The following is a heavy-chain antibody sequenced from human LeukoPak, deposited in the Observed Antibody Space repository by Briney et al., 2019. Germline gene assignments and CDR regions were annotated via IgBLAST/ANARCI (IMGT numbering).Heavy chain of an antibody. D-gene: IGHD2-2*01. Sequence: PGRSLRLSCAASGFTFSSYAMHWVRQAPGKGLQWVAVISYDGSTKYYADSVKGRFTIPRDNSKNTLYLQMNTLRVEDTAVYYCARVLSTSCLDNWGQGALVTVYS. V-gene: IGHV3-30*01. CDR2: ISYDGSTK. CDR1: GFTFSSYA. CDR3: ARVLSTSCLDN. J-gene: IGHJ4*02.